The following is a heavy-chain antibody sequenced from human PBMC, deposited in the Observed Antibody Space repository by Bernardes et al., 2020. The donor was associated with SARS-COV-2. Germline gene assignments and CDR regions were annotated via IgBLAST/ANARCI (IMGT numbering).Heavy chain of an antibody. CDR2: IYYSGTT. J-gene: IGHJ2*01. Sequence: SETLSLTCTVSGGSIGSYYWAWIRQPPGKGLEWIGYIYYSGTTNYNPSLKIRVTISVDRSQNQFSLNLSSVTPADTAVYYCARDLSHLVRRGFDLWGRGTLVTVSS. CDR3: ARDLSHLVRRGFDL. D-gene: IGHD3-10*01. CDR1: GGSIGSYY. V-gene: IGHV4-59*01.